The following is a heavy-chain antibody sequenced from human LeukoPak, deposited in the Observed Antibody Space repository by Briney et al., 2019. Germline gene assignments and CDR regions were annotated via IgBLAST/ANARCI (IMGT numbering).Heavy chain of an antibody. CDR2: INHSGST. CDR3: ARAPEIVVAPAAISAATQYGMDV. D-gene: IGHD2-2*01. Sequence: SETLSLTCAVYGGSFSGYYWSWIRQPPGKGLEWIGEINHSGSTNYNPSLKSRVTISVDTSKNQFSLKLSSVTAADTAVYYCARAPEIVVAPAAISAATQYGMDVWGQGTTVTVSS. V-gene: IGHV4-34*01. CDR1: GGSFSGYY. J-gene: IGHJ6*02.